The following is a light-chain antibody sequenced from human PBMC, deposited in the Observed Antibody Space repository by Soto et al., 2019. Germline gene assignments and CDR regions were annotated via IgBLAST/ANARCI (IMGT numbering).Light chain of an antibody. CDR2: DVS. J-gene: IGLJ3*02. V-gene: IGLV2-11*01. CDR3: QAYDYSLTASV. Sequence: QSVLTQPRSVSGSPGESVTISCSGTSSDVGSYNYVSWYQQYPGKTPKVMIYDVSERPSEVPVRFSGSKSGNTASLTISGLQAEDEAEYYCQAYDYSLTASVFGGGTKLTVL. CDR1: SSDVGSYNY.